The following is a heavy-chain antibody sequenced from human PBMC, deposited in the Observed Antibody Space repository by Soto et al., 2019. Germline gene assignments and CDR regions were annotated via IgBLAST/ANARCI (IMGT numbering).Heavy chain of an antibody. D-gene: IGHD6-19*01. Sequence: PSETLSLTCTVSGGSISSSSYYWGWIRQPPGKGLEWIGSIYYSGSTYYNPSLKSRVTISVDTSKNQFSLKLSSVTAADTAVYYCARHDIFSSVGPGYSRGWGGPNWLDPWGQGTLVTVSS. J-gene: IGHJ5*02. V-gene: IGHV4-39*01. CDR3: ARHDIFSSVGPGYSRGWGGPNWLDP. CDR1: GGSISSSSYY. CDR2: IYYSGST.